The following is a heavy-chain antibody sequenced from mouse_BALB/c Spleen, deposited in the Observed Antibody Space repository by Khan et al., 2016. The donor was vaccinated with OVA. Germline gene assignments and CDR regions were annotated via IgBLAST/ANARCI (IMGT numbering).Heavy chain of an antibody. CDR3: TRLAYYYDSEGFAY. CDR1: GFTFSTYG. D-gene: IGHD1-1*01. J-gene: IGHJ3*01. V-gene: IGHV5-6*02. CDR2: VSTGGSYT. Sequence: DVMLVESGGDLVKPGGSLKLSCAASGFTFSTYGMSWVRQAPDKRLEWVATVSTGGSYTYYPDSVKGRFTISRDNAQNTLYLQMSGLRSEDTAMFYCTRLAYYYDSEGFAYWGQGTLVTVSA.